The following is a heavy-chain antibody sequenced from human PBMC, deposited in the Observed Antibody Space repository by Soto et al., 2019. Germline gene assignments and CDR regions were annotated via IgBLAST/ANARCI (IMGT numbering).Heavy chain of an antibody. CDR1: GGSISNYY. CDR2: IYSSGST. J-gene: IGHJ4*02. Sequence: SETLSLTCTVSGGSISNYYWNWIRQSPGKALEWIGYIYSSGSTHYNPSLQNRVTISIDTSKNQVSLKVNSVTAADTAVYYCARDHPHSYGVYYFDYWGQGTPVTVS. D-gene: IGHD5-18*01. CDR3: ARDHPHSYGVYYFDY. V-gene: IGHV4-59*01.